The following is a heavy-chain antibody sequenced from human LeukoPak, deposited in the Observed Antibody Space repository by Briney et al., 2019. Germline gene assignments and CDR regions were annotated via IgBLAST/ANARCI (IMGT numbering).Heavy chain of an antibody. D-gene: IGHD6-6*01. Sequence: GASGKVSCKASGYTFTSYDINWVRQATGQGLEWMGWMNPNSGNTGYAQKFQGRVTMTRNTSISTAYMELSSLRSEDTAVYYCARGRPIAARPKVWFDPWGQGTLVTVSS. J-gene: IGHJ5*02. V-gene: IGHV1-8*01. CDR2: MNPNSGNT. CDR1: GYTFTSYD. CDR3: ARGRPIAARPKVWFDP.